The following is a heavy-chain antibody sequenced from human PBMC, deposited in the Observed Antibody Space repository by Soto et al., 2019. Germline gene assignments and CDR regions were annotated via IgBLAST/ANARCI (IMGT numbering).Heavy chain of an antibody. J-gene: IGHJ1*01. V-gene: IGHV3-30*14. D-gene: IGHD3-22*01. CDR3: AREDESSGHAGTFKH. CDR2: ISVDGGST. Sequence: QVQLVESGGGVVQPGRSLRLSCIASGFTFSTYVMHWVRQAPGEGLEWGAGISVDGGSTHYTDSVKGRFTISRDNAKNTVYLPMDSLTVEETTVYYCAREDESSGHAGTFKHWGQGTLVTVSS. CDR1: GFTFSTYV.